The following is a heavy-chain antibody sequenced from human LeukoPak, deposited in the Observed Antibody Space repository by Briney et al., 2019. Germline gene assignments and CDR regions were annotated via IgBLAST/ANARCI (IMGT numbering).Heavy chain of an antibody. CDR3: ARDRELDY. V-gene: IGHV3-23*01. D-gene: IGHD1-26*01. CDR2: ISPRGDIT. J-gene: IGHJ4*02. CDR1: GFSFRSHG. Sequence: PGGSLRLSCAASGFSFRSHGMNWVRQAPGKGLEWVSGISPRGDITYYKDSVRGRFTISRDNFKNTVSLQLNSLRAEDTAVYYCARDRELDYWGQGTLVTVSS.